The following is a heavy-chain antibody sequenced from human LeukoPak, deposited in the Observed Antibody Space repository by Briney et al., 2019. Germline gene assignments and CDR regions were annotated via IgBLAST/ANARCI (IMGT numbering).Heavy chain of an antibody. J-gene: IGHJ4*02. CDR1: GFTVSSNY. D-gene: IGHD3-22*01. V-gene: IGHV3-23*01. Sequence: PGGSLRLSCAASGFTVSSNYMNWVRQAPGKGLEWVSAISGSGGSTYYADSVKGRFTISRDNSKNTLYLQMSSLRAEDTAVYYCAKDRGRYYDSSGYYWGYYFDSWGQGILVTVST. CDR3: AKDRGRYYDSSGYYWGYYFDS. CDR2: ISGSGGST.